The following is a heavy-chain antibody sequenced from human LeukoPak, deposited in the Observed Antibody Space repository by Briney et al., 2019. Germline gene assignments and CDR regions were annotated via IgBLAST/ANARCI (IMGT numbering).Heavy chain of an antibody. CDR3: AMISKEVGAPNPWAFDI. CDR1: GGSISSSSYY. D-gene: IGHD1-26*01. J-gene: IGHJ3*02. V-gene: IGHV4-61*05. CDR2: IYYSGST. Sequence: SETLSLTCTVSGGSISSSSYYWGWIRQPPGKGLEWIGYIYYSGSTNYNPSLESRVTISVDTSKNQFSLKLSSVTAADTAVYYCAMISKEVGAPNPWAFDIWGQGTMVTVSS.